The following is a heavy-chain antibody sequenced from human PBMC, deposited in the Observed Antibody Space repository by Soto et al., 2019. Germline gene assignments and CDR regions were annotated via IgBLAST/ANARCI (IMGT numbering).Heavy chain of an antibody. J-gene: IGHJ4*02. D-gene: IGHD3-10*01. V-gene: IGHV3-72*01. CDR2: TRDKGNRFST. CDR1: GFTLSDHY. CDR3: ARGRSPSGSYSDY. Sequence: EVQLVESGGGLVQPGGSLRLSCAASGFTLSDHYMDWVRQAPGKGLEWVGRTRDKGNRFSTEYAASVKGRFTISRDDSKSSLYLQMNSLQTEDTALYYCARGRSPSGSYSDYWGQGTLVTVSA.